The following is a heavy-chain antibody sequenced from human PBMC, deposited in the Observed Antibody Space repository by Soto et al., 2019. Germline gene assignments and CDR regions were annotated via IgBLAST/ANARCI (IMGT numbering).Heavy chain of an antibody. J-gene: IGHJ4*02. V-gene: IGHV3-9*01. Sequence: GGSLRLSCAASGFTFDDYAMHWVRQAPGKGLEWVSGISWNSGSIGYADSVKGRFTISRDNAKNSLYLQMNSLRAEDTALYYCAKGLRSYYDSSGLYYFDYWGQGTLVTVSS. CDR1: GFTFDDYA. CDR2: ISWNSGSI. D-gene: IGHD3-22*01. CDR3: AKGLRSYYDSSGLYYFDY.